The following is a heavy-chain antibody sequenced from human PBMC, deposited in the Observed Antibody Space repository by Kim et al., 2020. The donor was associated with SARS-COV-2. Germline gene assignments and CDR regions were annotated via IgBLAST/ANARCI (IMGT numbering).Heavy chain of an antibody. Sequence: GGSLRLSFAASGFTFSSYGMHWVRQAPGKGLEWVAVIWYDGSNKYYADSVKGRFTISRDNSKNTLYLQMNSLRAEDTAVYYCARGDDYGGNVPPDYWGQGTLVTVSS. D-gene: IGHD4-17*01. CDR3: ARGDDYGGNVPPDY. CDR1: GFTFSSYG. V-gene: IGHV3-33*01. J-gene: IGHJ4*02. CDR2: IWYDGSNK.